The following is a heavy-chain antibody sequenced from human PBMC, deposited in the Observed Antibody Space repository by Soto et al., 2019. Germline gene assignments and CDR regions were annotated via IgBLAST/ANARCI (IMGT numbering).Heavy chain of an antibody. D-gene: IGHD1-26*01. V-gene: IGHV4-39*01. J-gene: IGHJ6*02. CDR3: ARLESIGYYGMDV. CDR1: CGSISNRSYN. CDR2: IYYSGST. Sequence: SETLSLTCTVFCGSISNRSYNRGWIRQPPGKGLEWIGSIYYSGSTYYKPSLKSRVTISVDTSKNQFSLKLSSVTAADTAVYYCARLESIGYYGMDVWGQGTTVTVSS.